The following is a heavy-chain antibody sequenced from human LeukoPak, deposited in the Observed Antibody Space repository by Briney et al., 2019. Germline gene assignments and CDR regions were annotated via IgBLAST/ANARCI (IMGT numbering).Heavy chain of an antibody. CDR1: GGSISSYY. J-gene: IGHJ5*02. V-gene: IGHV3-53*04. CDR2: IYSGGST. CDR3: ARENYYDSSGYFFDP. D-gene: IGHD3-22*01. Sequence: PSETLSLTCTVSGGSISSYYMSWVRQAPGKGLEWVSVIYSGGSTYYADSVKGRFTISRHNSKNTLYLQMNSLRAEDTAVYYCARENYYDSSGYFFDPWGQGTLVTVSS.